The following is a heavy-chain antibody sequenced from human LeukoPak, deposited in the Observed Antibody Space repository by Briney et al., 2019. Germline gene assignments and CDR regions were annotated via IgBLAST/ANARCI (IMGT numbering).Heavy chain of an antibody. D-gene: IGHD6-6*01. V-gene: IGHV3-30*02. Sequence: GGSLRLSCAASGFTFSSYGMHWVRQAPGKGLEWVAVIWYDGSKKYYADSVKGRFTISRDNSKNTLYLQMNSLRAEDTAVYYCAKDQGSSSGYYYYYGMDVWGQGTTVTVSS. CDR2: IWYDGSKK. J-gene: IGHJ6*02. CDR1: GFTFSSYG. CDR3: AKDQGSSSGYYYYYGMDV.